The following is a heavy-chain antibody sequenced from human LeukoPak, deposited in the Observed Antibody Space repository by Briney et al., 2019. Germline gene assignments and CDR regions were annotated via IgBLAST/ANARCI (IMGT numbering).Heavy chain of an antibody. CDR1: GFTFSSYA. CDR3: AKLGDVRFSSS. J-gene: IGHJ5*02. CDR2: ISGSGGST. Sequence: GGSLRLSCAASGFTFSSYAMSWVRQTPGEGLEWVSAISGSGGSTYYADSVKGRFTISRDNSKNTLYLQMNSLRAEDTAVHYCAKLGDVRFSSSWGQGTLVTVSS. D-gene: IGHD3-3*01. V-gene: IGHV3-23*01.